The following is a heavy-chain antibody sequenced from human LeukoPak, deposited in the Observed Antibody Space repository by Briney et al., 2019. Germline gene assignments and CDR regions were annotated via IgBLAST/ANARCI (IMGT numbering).Heavy chain of an antibody. V-gene: IGHV4-30-2*01. J-gene: IGHJ4*02. CDR2: IYHSGST. D-gene: IGHD3-16*01. Sequence: SQTLPLTCTVSGGPISSGGYNWSWIRQPPGKGLEWIGYIYHSGSTYYNPSLKSRVTISVDRSKNQFSLKLSSVTAADTAVYYCAREPRWAGDLGGFDSWGQGPLVTVSS. CDR3: AREPRWAGDLGGFDS. CDR1: GGPISSGGYN.